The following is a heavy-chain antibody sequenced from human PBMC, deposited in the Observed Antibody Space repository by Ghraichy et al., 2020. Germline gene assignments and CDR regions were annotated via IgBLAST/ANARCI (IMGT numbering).Heavy chain of an antibody. D-gene: IGHD1-26*01. V-gene: IGHV3-7*03. J-gene: IGHJ4*02. Sequence: GESLNISCAASGFTFSTYWISWVRQAPGKGLEWVANIKQDGSEMYYVDSVKGRFTISRDNAKNSLYLRMNSLRAEDTAVYYCARDHPLLGAPTFDYWGQGTLVTVSS. CDR1: GFTFSTYW. CDR3: ARDHPLLGAPTFDY. CDR2: IKQDGSEM.